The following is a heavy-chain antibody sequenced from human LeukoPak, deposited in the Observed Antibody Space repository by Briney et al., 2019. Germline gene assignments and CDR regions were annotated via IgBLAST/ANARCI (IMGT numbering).Heavy chain of an antibody. CDR3: AALSGLDY. V-gene: IGHV3-21*06. J-gene: IGHJ4*02. CDR2: ISPSGTDT. Sequence: GGSLRLSCAASGFTFSSYEMNWVRQAPGKGLEWVSSISPSGTDTYYADSVKGRFTISRDNAKNSLYLVMNSLRVEDTAMYYCAALSGLDYWGQGSLVTVSS. D-gene: IGHD2/OR15-2a*01. CDR1: GFTFSSYE.